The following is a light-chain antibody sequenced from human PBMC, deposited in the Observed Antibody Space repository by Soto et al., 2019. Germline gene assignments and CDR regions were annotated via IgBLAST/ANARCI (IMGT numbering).Light chain of an antibody. CDR2: DDN. J-gene: IGLJ1*01. CDR1: SSNIGGNS. V-gene: IGLV1-51*01. Sequence: QSVLTQPPSVSAAPGQKVTISCSGSSSNIGGNSVSWYQQLPGTAPKLLIYDDNKRPSGIPDRFSGSKSGTSATLGITGFQTGDKADYHCGSWDSSLSAYVFGTGTKVTVL. CDR3: GSWDSSLSAYV.